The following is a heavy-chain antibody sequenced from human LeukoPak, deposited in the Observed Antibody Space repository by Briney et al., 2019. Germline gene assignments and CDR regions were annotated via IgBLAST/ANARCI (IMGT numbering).Heavy chain of an antibody. Sequence: GESLKISCKGSGYSFTSNWIGWVRQMPGKGLEWMGIINPSDSNTKYGPSFQGQVTISADRSISTAYLQWSSLKASDTAMYYCARLGPPSWPLDHWGQGTLVTVSS. V-gene: IGHV5-51*01. CDR1: GYSFTSNW. J-gene: IGHJ4*02. CDR3: ARLGPPSWPLDH. CDR2: INPSDSNT. D-gene: IGHD2-2*01.